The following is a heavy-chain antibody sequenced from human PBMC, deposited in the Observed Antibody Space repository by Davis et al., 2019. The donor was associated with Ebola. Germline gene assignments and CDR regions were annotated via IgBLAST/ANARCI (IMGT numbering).Heavy chain of an antibody. V-gene: IGHV1-3*01. D-gene: IGHD6-19*01. CDR3: ARASFGYKSGWYADY. J-gene: IGHJ4*02. CDR1: GFILTTYA. CDR2: VHGGNGNT. Sequence: AASVKVSCKASGFILTTYAIHWVRQAPGQRLEWMGWVHGGNGNTKYSQRFQGRVTITTDTSASTVYLDLTSLRSDDTAVFYCARASFGYKSGWYADYWGPGSLVTVSS.